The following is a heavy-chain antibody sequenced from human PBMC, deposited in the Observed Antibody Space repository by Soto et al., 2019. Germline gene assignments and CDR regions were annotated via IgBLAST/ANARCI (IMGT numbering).Heavy chain of an antibody. CDR2: IYYSGST. CDR3: ARDKKGRDDPTFPKYYYYMDV. D-gene: IGHD3-3*02. J-gene: IGHJ6*03. V-gene: IGHV4-59*01. Sequence: SETLSLTCTVSGGSISSYYWSWIRQPPGKGLEWIGYIYYSGSTNYNPSLKSRVTISVDTSKNQFSLKLSSVTAADAAVYYCARDKKGRDDPTFPKYYYYMDVWGKGTTVTVSS. CDR1: GGSISSYY.